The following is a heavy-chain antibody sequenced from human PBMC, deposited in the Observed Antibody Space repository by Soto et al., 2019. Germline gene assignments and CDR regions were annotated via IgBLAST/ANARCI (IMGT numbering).Heavy chain of an antibody. Sequence: VGSLRLSCAGSGFTFSSYKINWVRQAPGKGLEWVSSIGSSDIYTYYADSLKGRLIISRDNANNSVYLQIDSLRAEDTAVYYCARDQVGMEVWGQGTPVTVS. J-gene: IGHJ6*02. CDR2: IGSSDIYT. V-gene: IGHV3-21*01. CDR1: GFTFSSYK. CDR3: ARDQVGMEV.